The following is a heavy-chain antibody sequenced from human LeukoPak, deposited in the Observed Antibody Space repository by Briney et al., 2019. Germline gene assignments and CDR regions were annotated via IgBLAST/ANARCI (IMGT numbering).Heavy chain of an antibody. CDR3: TTEGGSYYGDAFDI. V-gene: IGHV3-15*01. CDR1: GFTFSNAW. CDR2: IKSKTDGGTT. Sequence: GSLRLSCAASGFTFSNAWMSWVRQAPGKGLEWVGRIKSKTDGGTTDYAAPVKGRFTISRDDSKNTLYLQMNSLKTEDTAVYYCTTEGGSYYGDAFDIWGQGTMVTVSS. D-gene: IGHD1-26*01. J-gene: IGHJ3*02.